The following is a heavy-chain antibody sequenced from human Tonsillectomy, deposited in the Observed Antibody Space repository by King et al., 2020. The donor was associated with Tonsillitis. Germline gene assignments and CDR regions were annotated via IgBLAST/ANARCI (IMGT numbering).Heavy chain of an antibody. CDR2: ISSSGRYI. V-gene: IGHV3-21*01. Sequence: VQLVQSGGGLVKPGGSLRLSCAASGFTFSSYSMNWVRQAPGKGLEWGSCISSSGRYIYYAASVKGRFTSSRDSAKNALYLQMTSLRAEDTAVYYCARGGGFSGYAYMDVWGKGTTATVSS. CDR1: GFTFSSYS. CDR3: ARGGGFSGYAYMDV. D-gene: IGHD5-12*01. J-gene: IGHJ6*03.